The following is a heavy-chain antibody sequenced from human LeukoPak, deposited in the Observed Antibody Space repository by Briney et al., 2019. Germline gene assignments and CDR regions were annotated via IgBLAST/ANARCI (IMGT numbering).Heavy chain of an antibody. CDR2: ITGDGVTT. CDR3: AKERRRVDTSLIRSYFFDS. CDR1: GFTFSSSA. V-gene: IGHV3-23*01. Sequence: GGSLRLSCAASGFTFSSSAMSWVRQTPSKGLEWLSSITGDGVTTYYAESVKGRLTISRDNSKNILFLQMNSLRAEDSASYFCAKERRRVDTSLIRSYFFDSWGQGTPVTVSS. D-gene: IGHD2-2*01. J-gene: IGHJ4*02.